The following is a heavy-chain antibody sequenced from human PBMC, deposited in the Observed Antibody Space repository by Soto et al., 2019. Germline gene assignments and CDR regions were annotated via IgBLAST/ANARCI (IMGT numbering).Heavy chain of an antibody. CDR2: IYYSGST. Sequence: PSETLSLTCTVSGGSISSYYWSWIRQPPGKGLEWIGYIYYSGSTNYNPSLKSRVTISVDTSKNQFSLKLSSVTAADTAVYYCARIYCGGDCYPNNLTPRYHYYYGMDVWGQGTTVTVSS. CDR3: ARIYCGGDCYPNNLTPRYHYYYGMDV. D-gene: IGHD2-21*02. J-gene: IGHJ6*02. CDR1: GGSISSYY. V-gene: IGHV4-59*01.